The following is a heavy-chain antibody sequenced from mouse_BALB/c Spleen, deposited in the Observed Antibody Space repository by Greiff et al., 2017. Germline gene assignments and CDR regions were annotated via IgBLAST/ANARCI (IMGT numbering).Heavy chain of an antibody. D-gene: IGHD2-10*02. CDR1: GYTFTSYW. V-gene: IGHV1-69*02. CDR3: ARSEYGNYEWFAY. Sequence: QVHVKQPGAELVKPGASVKLSCKASGYTFTSYWMHWVKQRPGQGLEWIGEIDPSDSYTNYNQKFKGKATLTVDKSSSTAYMQLSSLTSEDSAVYYCARSEYGNYEWFAYWGQGTLVTVSA. CDR2: IDPSDSYT. J-gene: IGHJ3*01.